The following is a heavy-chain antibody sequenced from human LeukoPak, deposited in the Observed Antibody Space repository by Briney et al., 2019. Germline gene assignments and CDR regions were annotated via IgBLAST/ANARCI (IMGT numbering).Heavy chain of an antibody. CDR3: ARDALSRDSYYFDY. D-gene: IGHD2/OR15-2a*01. CDR1: GFTFSSYA. Sequence: GGSLRLSCAASGFTFSSYAMHWVRQAPGKGLGWVAVISYDGSNKYYADSVKGRFTISRDNSKNTLYLQMNSLRAEDTAVYYCARDALSRDSYYFDYWGQGTLVTVSS. J-gene: IGHJ4*02. V-gene: IGHV3-30*04. CDR2: ISYDGSNK.